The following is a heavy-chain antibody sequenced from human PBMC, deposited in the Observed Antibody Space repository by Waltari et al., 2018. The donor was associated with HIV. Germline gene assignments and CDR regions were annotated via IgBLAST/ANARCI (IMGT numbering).Heavy chain of an antibody. Sequence: EVQLVESGGGLVQPGGSLRLSCVASGFSFGSHCLTWVRQAPGKGLEWVANIKQGASERLYVDSVKGRFFISRDDAQKSVFLQMNNLRVGDTAIYYCAKDRTLRMMGYYFDNWGQGTLVTVSS. J-gene: IGHJ4*02. CDR2: IKQGASER. CDR3: AKDRTLRMMGYYFDN. CDR1: GFSFGSHC. D-gene: IGHD3-16*01. V-gene: IGHV3-7*01.